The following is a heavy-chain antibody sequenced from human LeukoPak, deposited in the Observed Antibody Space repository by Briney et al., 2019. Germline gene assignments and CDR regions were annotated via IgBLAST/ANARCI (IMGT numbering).Heavy chain of an antibody. V-gene: IGHV3-33*01. CDR2: IWYDGSNK. Sequence: GGSLRPSCAASGFTFSSYGMHWGRQAPGKGLEWVAVIWYDGSNKYYADSVKGRFTISRDNSKNTLYLQMNSLRAEDTAVYYCARGGYYLYGMDVWGQGTTVTVSS. CDR3: ARGGYYLYGMDV. CDR1: GFTFSSYG. J-gene: IGHJ6*02. D-gene: IGHD3-10*01.